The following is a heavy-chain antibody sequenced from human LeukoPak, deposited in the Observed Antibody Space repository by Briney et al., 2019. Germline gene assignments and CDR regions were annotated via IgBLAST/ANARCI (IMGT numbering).Heavy chain of an antibody. D-gene: IGHD4-11*01. CDR1: GYTFTSYD. J-gene: IGHJ6*03. CDR3: AGDTVTTRPPLYYYYYMDV. V-gene: IGHV1-8*01. Sequence: ASVKVSCKASGYTFTSYDINWVRQATGQGLEWMGWMNPNSGNTGYAQKFQGRVTMTRNTSISTAYMELSSLRSEDTAVYYCAGDTVTTRPPLYYYYYMDVWGKGTTVTVSS. CDR2: MNPNSGNT.